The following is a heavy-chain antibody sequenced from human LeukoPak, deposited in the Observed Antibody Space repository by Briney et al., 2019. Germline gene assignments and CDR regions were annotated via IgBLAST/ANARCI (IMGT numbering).Heavy chain of an antibody. V-gene: IGHV4-59*08. CDR1: GGSIRSYY. Sequence: SETLSLTCTVTGGSIRSYYWTWIRQPLGKGLEWIGYIYYTGATSYNPSLKSRVTISVDTSKNQFSLKLTSVTAADTAVYYCAKYGGSGWVIDYWGQGTLVTVSS. CDR3: AKYGGSGWVIDY. D-gene: IGHD6-19*01. J-gene: IGHJ4*02. CDR2: IYYTGAT.